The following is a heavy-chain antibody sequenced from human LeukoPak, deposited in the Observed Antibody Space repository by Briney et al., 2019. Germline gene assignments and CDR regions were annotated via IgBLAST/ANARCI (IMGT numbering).Heavy chain of an antibody. Sequence: GGSLRLSCAASGFTFSSHWMSWVRQAPGKELEWVAIIKPDGSESYCVDSVEGRFTVSRDNTKNSLYLQMNSLRAEDTAVYYCARDTLSGVIIGPRMDVWGQGTTVTVSS. J-gene: IGHJ6*02. CDR3: ARDTLSGVIIGPRMDV. CDR2: IKPDGSES. CDR1: GFTFSSHW. V-gene: IGHV3-7*01. D-gene: IGHD3-3*01.